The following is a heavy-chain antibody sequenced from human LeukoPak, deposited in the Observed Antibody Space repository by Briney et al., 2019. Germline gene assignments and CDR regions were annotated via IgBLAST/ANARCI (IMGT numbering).Heavy chain of an antibody. CDR3: ARTYQSRIAVAGTRWFDP. CDR1: GGTFSSYA. D-gene: IGHD6-19*01. CDR2: IIPILGIA. Sequence: ASVKVSCKASGGTFSSYAISWVRQAPGQGLEWMGRIIPILGIANCAQKFQGRVTITADKSTSTAYMELSSLRSEDTAVYYCARTYQSRIAVAGTRWFDPWGQGTLVTVSS. V-gene: IGHV1-69*04. J-gene: IGHJ5*02.